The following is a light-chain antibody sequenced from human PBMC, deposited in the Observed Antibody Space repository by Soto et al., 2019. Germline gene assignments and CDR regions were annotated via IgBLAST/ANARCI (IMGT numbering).Light chain of an antibody. CDR2: SNN. Sequence: QSVLTQPPSASGTPGQRVTISCSGSSSNIGSNTVNWYQQLPGTAPKLVIYSNNQRPSGVPDRFSGSKSGTSASLAISGLQSEDEADYYCQSYDSTLKGCVFGTGTKVTVL. CDR3: QSYDSTLKGCV. J-gene: IGLJ1*01. V-gene: IGLV1-44*01. CDR1: SSNIGSNT.